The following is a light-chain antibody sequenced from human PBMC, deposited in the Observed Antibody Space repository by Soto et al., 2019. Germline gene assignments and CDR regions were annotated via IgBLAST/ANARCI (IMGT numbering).Light chain of an antibody. CDR1: SSDVGGYNY. V-gene: IGLV2-8*01. Sequence: QSALTQPPSASVSPGQSVTISCTGTSSDVGGYNYVSWYQQHPGKAPKLMIYEVSKRPSGVPDRFSGSKSGNTASLTVSGLQAEDEADYYCSSYAGSNNLGVFGGGTKLTVL. CDR2: EVS. CDR3: SSYAGSNNLGV. J-gene: IGLJ2*01.